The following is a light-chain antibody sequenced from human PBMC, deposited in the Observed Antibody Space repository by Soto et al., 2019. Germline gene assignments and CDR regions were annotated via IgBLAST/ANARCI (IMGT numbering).Light chain of an antibody. CDR1: QSVLHSPNNRNY. J-gene: IGKJ4*01. V-gene: IGKV4-1*01. CDR2: RAS. CDR3: QQYYGTPPP. Sequence: DIVMTQSPDSLAVSLGERATINCKSSQSVLHSPNNRNYLAWYQQKPGQPPKLLISRASTRESGVPDRFSGSGSVTDFTLTISSLQAEDVSIYYCQQYYGTPPPFGGGTKVEIK.